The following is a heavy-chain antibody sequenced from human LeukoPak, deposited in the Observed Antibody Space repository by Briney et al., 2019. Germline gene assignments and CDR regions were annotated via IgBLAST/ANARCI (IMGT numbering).Heavy chain of an antibody. CDR1: EFTFSSHQ. CDR3: ARDWRQDNAFDL. V-gene: IGHV3-7*01. Sequence: GGSLRLSCAASEFTFSSHQMSWVRQAPGKGLEGVAKITQDGSEKYYMDSVKGRFIISRDNGKNSLYLQMNSLRVEDTAVYYCARDWRQDNAFDLWGQGTMATVSS. CDR2: ITQDGSEK. D-gene: IGHD2-15*01. J-gene: IGHJ3*01.